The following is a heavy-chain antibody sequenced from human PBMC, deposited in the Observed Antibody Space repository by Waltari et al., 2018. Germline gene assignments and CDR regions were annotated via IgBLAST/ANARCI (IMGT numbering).Heavy chain of an antibody. Sequence: QVQLQESGPGLVKPSETLSLTCTVSGGSISSHYWSWIRQPPGKGLEWIGYIYYSVITNYNPSLKSRVPISVDTSKNQFSLKLSSVTAADTAVYYCARDRSPYWGQGTLVTVSS. CDR1: GGSISSHY. V-gene: IGHV4-59*11. CDR3: ARDRSPY. D-gene: IGHD3-10*01. CDR2: IYYSVIT. J-gene: IGHJ4*02.